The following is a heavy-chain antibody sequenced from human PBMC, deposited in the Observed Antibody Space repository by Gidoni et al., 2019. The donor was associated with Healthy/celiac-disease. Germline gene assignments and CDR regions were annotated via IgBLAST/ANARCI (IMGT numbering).Heavy chain of an antibody. CDR1: GYTFTGYY. J-gene: IGHJ3*02. Sequence: QVQLVQSGAEVKKPGASVKVSCQASGYTFTGYYMHWVRQAPGQGLEWMGWINPNSGGTNYAQKFQGWVTMTRDTSISTAYMELSRLRSDDTAVYYCARVRAVAATDDAFDIWGQGTMVTVSS. V-gene: IGHV1-2*04. D-gene: IGHD6-19*01. CDR2: INPNSGGT. CDR3: ARVRAVAATDDAFDI.